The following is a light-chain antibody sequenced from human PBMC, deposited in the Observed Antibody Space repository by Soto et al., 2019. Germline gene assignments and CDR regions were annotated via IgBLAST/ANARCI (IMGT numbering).Light chain of an antibody. CDR1: QSVRSNF. Sequence: EIVLTQSPGTLSLSPGERATLSCRASQSVRSNFLAWYQQKPGQAPRLLIYGASNRATGIPARFSGSGSGADFTLTISSLEPEDFAVCYCQQRSNWPLTFGGGTKVDIK. V-gene: IGKV3-11*01. CDR3: QQRSNWPLT. J-gene: IGKJ4*01. CDR2: GAS.